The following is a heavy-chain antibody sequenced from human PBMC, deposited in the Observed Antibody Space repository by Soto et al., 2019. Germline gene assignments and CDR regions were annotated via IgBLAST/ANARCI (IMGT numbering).Heavy chain of an antibody. D-gene: IGHD3-3*01. Sequence: ASVKVSCKASGYTFTSYYMHWVRQAPGQGLEWMGIINPSGGSTSYAQKFQGRVTMTRDTSTSTVYMELSSLRSEDTAVYYCARSVADLWSGPLTYYYYGMDVWGQGTTVTVSS. J-gene: IGHJ6*02. V-gene: IGHV1-46*01. CDR3: ARSVADLWSGPLTYYYYGMDV. CDR1: GYTFTSYY. CDR2: INPSGGST.